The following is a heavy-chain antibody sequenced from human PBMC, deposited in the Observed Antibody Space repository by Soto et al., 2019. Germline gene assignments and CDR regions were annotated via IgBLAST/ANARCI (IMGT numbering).Heavy chain of an antibody. CDR2: IYYSGST. CDR1: GGSISSGGYY. Sequence: QVQLQESGPGLVKPSQTLSLTCTVSGGSISSGGYYWSWIRQHPGKGLEWIGYIYYSGSTYYNPSLQSRVTRSVDTSKVQFSLKLSSVTAADTAVYYWAAISYVWGSPFDYWGQGTLVTVSS. CDR3: AAISYVWGSPFDY. D-gene: IGHD3-16*01. J-gene: IGHJ4*02. V-gene: IGHV4-31*03.